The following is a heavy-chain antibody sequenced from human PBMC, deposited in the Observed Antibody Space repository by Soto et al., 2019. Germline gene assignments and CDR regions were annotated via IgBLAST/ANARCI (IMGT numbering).Heavy chain of an antibody. CDR1: GGTFSSYA. CDR3: AKGGRNVGGGRGGDYGWRDYYYYGMDV. Sequence: SVKVSCKASGGTFSSYAISWVRRAPRQGLEWMGGIIPIFGTANYAQKFQGRVTITADESTSTAYMELSSLRSEDTAVYYCAKGGRNVGGGRGGDYGWRDYYYYGMDVSGHWTTVPVAS. D-gene: IGHD4-17*01. CDR2: IIPIFGTA. V-gene: IGHV1-69*13. J-gene: IGHJ6*01.